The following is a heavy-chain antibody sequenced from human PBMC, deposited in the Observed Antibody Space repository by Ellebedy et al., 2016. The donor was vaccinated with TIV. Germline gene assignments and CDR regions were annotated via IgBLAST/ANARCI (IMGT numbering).Heavy chain of an antibody. CDR1: GYTFTSYG. CDR2: INPNSGGT. Sequence: ASVKVSCKASGYTFTSYGISWVRQAPGQGLEWMGWINPNSGGTNYAQKFQGRVTMTRDTSISTVYMELSRLRSDDTAVYYCARDQRVFYWFDPWGQGTLVTVSS. D-gene: IGHD6-13*01. J-gene: IGHJ5*02. V-gene: IGHV1-2*02. CDR3: ARDQRVFYWFDP.